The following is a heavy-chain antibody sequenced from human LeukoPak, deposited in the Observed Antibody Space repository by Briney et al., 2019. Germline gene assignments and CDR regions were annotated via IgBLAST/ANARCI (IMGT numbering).Heavy chain of an antibody. J-gene: IGHJ5*02. CDR3: ARVDYGRVPAAP. D-gene: IGHD2-2*01. V-gene: IGHV3-30-3*01. CDR2: ISYDGSNK. Sequence: GRSLRLSCAASGFTFSSYAMHWVRQAPGKGLEWVAVISYDGSNKYYADSVKGRFTISRDNAKNSLYLQMNSLRAEDTAVYYCARVDYGRVPAAPGGQGTLVTVSS. CDR1: GFTFSSYA.